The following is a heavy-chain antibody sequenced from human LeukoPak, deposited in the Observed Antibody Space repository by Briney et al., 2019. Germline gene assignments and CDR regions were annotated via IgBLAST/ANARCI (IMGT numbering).Heavy chain of an antibody. Sequence: ASETLSLTCTVSGGSISGYYWSWIRQPPGKGLEWIGYIYTSGSTNYTPSLKSRVTISVDTSKNQLSLKLSSVTAADTAVYYCARRGASGNWFDPWGQGTLVTVSS. J-gene: IGHJ5*02. CDR1: GGSISGYY. D-gene: IGHD1-26*01. CDR3: ARRGASGNWFDP. V-gene: IGHV4-4*09. CDR2: IYTSGST.